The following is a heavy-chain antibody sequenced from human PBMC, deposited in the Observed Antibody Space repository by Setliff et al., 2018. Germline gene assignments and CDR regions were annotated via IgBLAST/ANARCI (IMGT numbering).Heavy chain of an antibody. CDR2: ISAYNDNT. D-gene: IGHD2-21*01. V-gene: IGHV1-18*04. J-gene: IGHJ6*02. CDR3: AREFVVISFVKNIHHHYGIDV. CDR1: GYMFRSYG. Sequence: ASVKVSCKASGYMFRSYGINWMRQAPGQGFEWMGWISAYNDNTKSAQKFQGRITMTTDTTTSTSYMELRSLRSDDTAVYYCAREFVVISFVKNIHHHYGIDVWGQGTTVTVSS.